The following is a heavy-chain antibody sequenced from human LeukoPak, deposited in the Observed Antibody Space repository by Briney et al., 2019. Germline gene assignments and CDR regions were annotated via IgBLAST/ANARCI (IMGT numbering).Heavy chain of an antibody. J-gene: IGHJ4*02. D-gene: IGHD2-15*01. CDR3: AVSCRSGGSCYSYYYFDY. Sequence: SQTLSLTCAVSGGSISSGGYSWSWIRQPPGKGLEWIGYIYHSGSTYYNPSIKSRVTISVDRSKNQFSLKLSSVTAADTAVYYCAVSCRSGGSCYSYYYFDYWGQGTLFTVSS. V-gene: IGHV4-30-2*01. CDR2: IYHSGST. CDR1: GGSISSGGYS.